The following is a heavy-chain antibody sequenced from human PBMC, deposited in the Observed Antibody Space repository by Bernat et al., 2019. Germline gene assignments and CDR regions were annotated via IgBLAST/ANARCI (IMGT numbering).Heavy chain of an antibody. V-gene: IGHV3-30*18. CDR1: GFTFSTYA. CDR3: AKGSGRSSSSGGIDY. J-gene: IGHJ4*02. Sequence: VQLVESGGGLVKPGGSLRLSCAASGFTFSTYAIHWVRQAPGKGLKWVAVISYDGINKYYADSVKARFTISRDNSNNTVYLQMNSLRPEDTAVYYCAKGSGRSSSSGGIDYWGQGTLVTVSS. CDR2: ISYDGINK. D-gene: IGHD6-6*01.